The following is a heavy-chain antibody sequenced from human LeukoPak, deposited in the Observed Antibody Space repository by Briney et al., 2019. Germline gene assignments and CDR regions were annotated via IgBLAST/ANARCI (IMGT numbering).Heavy chain of an antibody. CDR1: GYTLTELS. V-gene: IGHV1-24*01. CDR3: ATSVVVPTSGHY. Sequence: ASVKVSCTVSGYTLTELSMHWVRQAPGKGLEWVGGFDPEDVETIYAQKFQGRVTMTEGTSSGTAYMELNSLRSEDTAVYYCATSVVVPTSGHYWGQGTLVTVSS. CDR2: FDPEDVET. J-gene: IGHJ4*02. D-gene: IGHD2-15*01.